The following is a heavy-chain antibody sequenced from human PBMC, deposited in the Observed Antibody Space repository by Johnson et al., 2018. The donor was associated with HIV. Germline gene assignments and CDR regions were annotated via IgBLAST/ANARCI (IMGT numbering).Heavy chain of an antibody. V-gene: IGHV3-33*06. CDR1: GFTFSSYG. J-gene: IGHJ3*02. CDR2: IWYDGSNK. CDR3: AKSDGLLSRGSAFDI. Sequence: QVQLVESGGGVVQPGRSLRLSCAASGFTFSSYGMHWVRQAPGKGLEWVAVIWYDGSNKYYADSVKGRFTISRDNSKNTLYLQMNSLRAEDTAVYYCAKSDGLLSRGSAFDIWGQGTMVTVSS. D-gene: IGHD3-10*01.